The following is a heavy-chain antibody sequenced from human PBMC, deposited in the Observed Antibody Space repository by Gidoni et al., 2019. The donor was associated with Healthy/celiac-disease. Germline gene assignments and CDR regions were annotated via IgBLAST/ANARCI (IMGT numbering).Heavy chain of an antibody. CDR2: IKSKTDGGTT. V-gene: IGHV3-15*01. D-gene: IGHD3-3*01. Sequence: EVQLVESGGGLVKPGGSLRLSCAASGFTFSNDWQSWARQAPGKGLEWVGRIKSKTDGGTTDYAAPVIGRFTISRDDSKNTLYLQMNSLKTEDTAVYYCTTLTTTYYDFWSGYYYYDDYWGQGTLVTVSS. J-gene: IGHJ4*02. CDR3: TTLTTTYYDFWSGYYYYDDY. CDR1: GFTFSNDW.